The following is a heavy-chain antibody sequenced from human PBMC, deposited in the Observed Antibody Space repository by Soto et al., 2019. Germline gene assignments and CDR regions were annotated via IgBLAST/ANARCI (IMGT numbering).Heavy chain of an antibody. CDR2: IIPILGIA. Sequence: QVQLVQSGAEVKKPGSSVKVSCKASGGTFSSYTISWVRQAPGQGLEWMGRIIPILGIANYAQKFQGRVTITADKSTSTAYMELSSRRSEDTAVYYCASGGYYDSSGPERWFDPWGQGTLVTVSS. CDR3: ASGGYYDSSGPERWFDP. CDR1: GGTFSSYT. V-gene: IGHV1-69*02. J-gene: IGHJ5*02. D-gene: IGHD3-22*01.